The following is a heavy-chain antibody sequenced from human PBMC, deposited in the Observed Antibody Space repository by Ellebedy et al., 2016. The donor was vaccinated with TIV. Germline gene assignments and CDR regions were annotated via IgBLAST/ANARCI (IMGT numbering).Heavy chain of an antibody. V-gene: IGHV1-69*04. J-gene: IGHJ5*02. CDR2: IIPILGIA. CDR1: GGTFSRHV. CDR3: AKEPSGVGWYDSSWFDP. Sequence: AASVKVSCKASGGTFSRHVISWVRQAPGQGLEWMGRIIPILGIANYAQKFQGRVTITADQSTSTAYMELSSLRSEDTAVYYCAKEPSGVGWYDSSWFDPWGQGTLVTVSS. D-gene: IGHD6-19*01.